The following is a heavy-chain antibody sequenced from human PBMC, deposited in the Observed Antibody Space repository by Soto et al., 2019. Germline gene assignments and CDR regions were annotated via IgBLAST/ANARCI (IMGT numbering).Heavy chain of an antibody. CDR2: IYSGGST. Sequence: GGSLRLSCAASGFTFSGYWMYWVRQTPGKGLVWVSVIYSGGSTYYADSVKGRFTISRDNSKNTLYLQMNSLRAEDTAVYYCARDLLDDWGQGTLVTSPQ. D-gene: IGHD2-15*01. J-gene: IGHJ4*02. CDR1: GFTFSGYW. CDR3: ARDLLDD. V-gene: IGHV3-66*01.